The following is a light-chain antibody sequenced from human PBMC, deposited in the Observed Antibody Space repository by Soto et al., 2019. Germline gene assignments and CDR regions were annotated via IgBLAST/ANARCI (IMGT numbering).Light chain of an antibody. CDR3: QSHDSSLSTYNYV. Sequence: QSVLTQPPSVSGAPGQRVTISCTGGSSNIGSYDVHWYQQVPGTAPKLLIYGNTNRPSGVPDRFSGSKSGTSASLAITGLQAADEADYYCQSHDSSLSTYNYVFGTGTKLTVL. J-gene: IGLJ1*01. V-gene: IGLV1-40*01. CDR2: GNT. CDR1: SSNIGSYD.